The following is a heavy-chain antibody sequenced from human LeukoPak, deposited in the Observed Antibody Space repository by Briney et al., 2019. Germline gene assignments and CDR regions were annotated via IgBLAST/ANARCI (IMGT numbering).Heavy chain of an antibody. D-gene: IGHD4-11*01. CDR2: IIPILGIA. Sequence: ASVKVSCMASGGTFSSYAISWVRQAPGQGLEWMGRIIPILGIANYAQKFQGRVTMTTDTSTSTAYIELRSLRSDDTAVYYCARTYSNYDNWFDPWGQGTLVTVSS. V-gene: IGHV1-69*04. CDR1: GGTFSSYA. CDR3: ARTYSNYDNWFDP. J-gene: IGHJ5*02.